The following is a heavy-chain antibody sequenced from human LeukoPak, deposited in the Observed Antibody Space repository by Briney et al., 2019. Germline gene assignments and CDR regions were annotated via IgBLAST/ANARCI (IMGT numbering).Heavy chain of an antibody. Sequence: SSETLSLTCAVYGGSFSGYYWSWIRQPPGKGLEWIGEINHSGSTNYNPSLKSRVTISVDKSKNQFSLKLSSVTAADTAVYYCARRGDYGGDWGQGTLVTVSS. CDR2: INHSGST. V-gene: IGHV4-34*01. J-gene: IGHJ4*02. CDR3: ARRGDYGGD. D-gene: IGHD4-23*01. CDR1: GGSFSGYY.